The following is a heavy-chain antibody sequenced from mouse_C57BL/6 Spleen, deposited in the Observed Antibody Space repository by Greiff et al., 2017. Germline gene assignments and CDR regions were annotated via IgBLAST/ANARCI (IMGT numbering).Heavy chain of an antibody. V-gene: IGHV5-4*01. D-gene: IGHD1-1*01. CDR2: ISDGGSYT. J-gene: IGHJ2*01. Sequence: EVKVVESGGGLVKPGGSLKLSCAASGFTFSSYAMSWVRQTPEKRLEWVATISDGGSYTYYPDNVKGRFTISRDNAKNNLYLQMSHLKSEDTAMYYCAREGENYYYGSSYYYFDYWGQGTTLTVSS. CDR3: AREGENYYYGSSYYYFDY. CDR1: GFTFSSYA.